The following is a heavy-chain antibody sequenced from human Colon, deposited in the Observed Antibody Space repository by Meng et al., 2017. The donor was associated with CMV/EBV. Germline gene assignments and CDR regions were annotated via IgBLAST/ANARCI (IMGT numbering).Heavy chain of an antibody. CDR2: VSWNGSRT. D-gene: IGHD2-2*01. CDR1: GFTFSNSD. J-gene: IGHJ5*02. Sequence: GGSLRLSCAASGFTFSNSDMNWVRQAPGKGLEWVSGVSWNGSRTHYADSVKGRFIISRDNSRNFLYQQMNSLRAEDTAVYYCARDYFAGCSSTSCYGDNWFDPWGQGTLVTVSS. V-gene: IGHV3-19*01. CDR3: ARDYFAGCSSTSCYGDNWFDP.